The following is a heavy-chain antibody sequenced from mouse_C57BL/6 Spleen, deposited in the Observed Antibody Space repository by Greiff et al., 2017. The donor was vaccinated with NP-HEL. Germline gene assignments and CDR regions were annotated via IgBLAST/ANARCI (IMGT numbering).Heavy chain of an antibody. J-gene: IGHJ1*03. D-gene: IGHD1-1*01. CDR2: ISGGGSYT. V-gene: IGHV5-4*01. CDR3: ARDSYGSRRGYFDD. CDR1: GFTFSSYA. Sequence: EVKLVESGGGLVKPGGSLKLSCAASGFTFSSYAMSWVRQTPEKRLEWVATISGGGSYTYYPDNVKGRFTISRDNAKNNLYLQMSHLKSEDTAMYYCARDSYGSRRGYFDDWGKGTTVTVSS.